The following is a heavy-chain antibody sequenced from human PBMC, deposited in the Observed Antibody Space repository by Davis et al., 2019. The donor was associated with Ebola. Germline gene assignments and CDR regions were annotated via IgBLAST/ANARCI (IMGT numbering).Heavy chain of an antibody. CDR3: TNRKNEY. J-gene: IGHJ4*02. Sequence: GESLKISCAASGFTFTSYAMSWVRQAPGKELEWVSAISGSGGSTYYADSVKGRFTISRDDSKNTAYLQMNSLKMDDTAVYYCTNRKNEYWGQGTLVTVSS. CDR2: ISGSGGST. CDR1: GFTFTSYA. V-gene: IGHV3-23*01.